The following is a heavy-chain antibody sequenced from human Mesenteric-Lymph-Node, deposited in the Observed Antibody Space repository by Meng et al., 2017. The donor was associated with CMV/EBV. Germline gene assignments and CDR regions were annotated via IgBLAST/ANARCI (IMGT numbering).Heavy chain of an antibody. CDR3: AREGTYYGMDV. V-gene: IGHV5-51*01. Sequence: GSLRLSCKGIGYSFPNYWIGWVRQMPGKGLEWMGLIYPGDSDIRYSPSFQGQVTISADKSINTAYLQWSSLKASDTAVYYCAREGTYYGMDVWGQGTTVTVSS. CDR1: GYSFPNYW. J-gene: IGHJ6*02. D-gene: IGHD1-1*01. CDR2: IYPGDSDI.